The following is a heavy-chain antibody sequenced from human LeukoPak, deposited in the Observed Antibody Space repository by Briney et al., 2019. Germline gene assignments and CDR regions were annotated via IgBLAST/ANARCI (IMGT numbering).Heavy chain of an antibody. CDR3: ARGRRDGYNDFDY. CDR2: INHSGST. J-gene: IGHJ4*02. V-gene: IGHV4-34*01. Sequence: PSETLSLTCAVYGGSFSGYYWSWNRQPPGKGLEWIGEINHSGSTNYNPSLKSRVTISVDTSKNQFSLKLSSVTAADTAVYYCARGRRDGYNDFDYWGQGTLVTVSS. CDR1: GGSFSGYY. D-gene: IGHD5-24*01.